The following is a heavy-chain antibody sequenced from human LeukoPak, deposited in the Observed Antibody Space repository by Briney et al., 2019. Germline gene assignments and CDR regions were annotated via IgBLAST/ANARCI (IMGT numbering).Heavy chain of an antibody. Sequence: PGRSLRLSCAASGFTFSSYGMHWVRQAPGKGLVWVSRINSDGSSTSYADSVKGRFTISRDNAKNTLYLQMNSLRAEDTAVYYCARPMCSGGSCYDYWGQGTLVTVSS. V-gene: IGHV3-74*01. D-gene: IGHD2-15*01. CDR2: INSDGSST. CDR3: ARPMCSGGSCYDY. J-gene: IGHJ4*02. CDR1: GFTFSSYG.